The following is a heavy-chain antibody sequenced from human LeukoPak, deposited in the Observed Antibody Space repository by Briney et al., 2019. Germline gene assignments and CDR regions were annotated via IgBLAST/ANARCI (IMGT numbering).Heavy chain of an antibody. D-gene: IGHD1-14*01. Sequence: SETLSLTCTVSGGSISSYYWSWIRQPPWKGLEWIGDIYYSGSTNYNPSLKSRVATSVDTSKNQFSLKLSSVTTADTAVYYCARHSITPGTEYAFDIWGQGTMVTVSS. CDR1: GGSISSYY. V-gene: IGHV4-59*08. CDR3: ARHSITPGTEYAFDI. CDR2: IYYSGST. J-gene: IGHJ3*02.